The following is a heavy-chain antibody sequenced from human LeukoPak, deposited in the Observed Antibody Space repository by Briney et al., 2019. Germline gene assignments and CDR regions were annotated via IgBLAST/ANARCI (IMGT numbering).Heavy chain of an antibody. V-gene: IGHV3-23*01. Sequence: GGSLKLSCAASGFTFSSYAMSWVRQAPGKGLEWVSAISGSGGSTYYAGSVKGRFTISRDNSKNTLYLQMNSLRAEDTAVYYCANGGNVAVPAAKYAGYFDYWGQGTLVTVSS. CDR3: ANGGNVAVPAAKYAGYFDY. D-gene: IGHD2-2*01. CDR1: GFTFSSYA. J-gene: IGHJ4*02. CDR2: ISGSGGST.